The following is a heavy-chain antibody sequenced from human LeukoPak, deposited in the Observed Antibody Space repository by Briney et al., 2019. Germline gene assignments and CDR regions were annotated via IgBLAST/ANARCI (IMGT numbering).Heavy chain of an antibody. J-gene: IGHJ5*02. CDR2: ISSSSSYI. D-gene: IGHD2-2*01. Sequence: GGSLRLSCAASGFTFSSYSMNWVRQAPGKGLEWVSSISSSSSYIYYADSVKGRFTISRDNAKNSLHLQMNSLRAEDTAVYYCARDRKVSIPAAIRRYGWFDPWGQGTLVTASS. V-gene: IGHV3-21*01. CDR1: GFTFSSYS. CDR3: ARDRKVSIPAAIRRYGWFDP.